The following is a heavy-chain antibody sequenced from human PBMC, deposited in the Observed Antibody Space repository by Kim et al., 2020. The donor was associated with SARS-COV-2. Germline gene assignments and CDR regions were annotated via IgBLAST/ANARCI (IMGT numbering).Heavy chain of an antibody. V-gene: IGHV1-18*01. Sequence: TNDAQKLQGRVTMTTDTSTSTADMELRSLRSDDTAVYYCARDPYPNAFDSWGQGTMVTVSS. D-gene: IGHD2-21*01. J-gene: IGHJ3*02. CDR2: T. CDR3: ARDPYPNAFDS.